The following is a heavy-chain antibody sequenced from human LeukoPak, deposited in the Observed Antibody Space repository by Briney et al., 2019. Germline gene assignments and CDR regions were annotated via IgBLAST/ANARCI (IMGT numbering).Heavy chain of an antibody. CDR2: INPSDGIT. Sequence: ASVKVSCKASRYTFSTYYMHWVRQAPGQGPEWMGMINPSDGITSNAQKFQGRVTMTSDTSTSTVYMELTSLRSEDTAVYYCARDLGGYRHYYDSRYYREYFDYWGQGTLVTVSS. J-gene: IGHJ4*02. V-gene: IGHV1-46*01. CDR1: RYTFSTYY. CDR3: ARDLGGYRHYYDSRYYREYFDY. D-gene: IGHD3-22*01.